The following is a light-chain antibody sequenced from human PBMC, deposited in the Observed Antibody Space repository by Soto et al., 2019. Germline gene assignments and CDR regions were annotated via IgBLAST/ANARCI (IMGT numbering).Light chain of an antibody. J-gene: IGKJ4*01. V-gene: IGKV1-6*01. CDR3: QQSYNTPLT. Sequence: AIQVTQSPSSLSASVGDRVTITCRASHGIRNDLGWYQQKPGKAPKLLIYAASSLQSGVPSRFSGSGSGTDFTLTISSLQPEDFATYYCQQSYNTPLTFGGGTKMDIK. CDR2: AAS. CDR1: HGIRND.